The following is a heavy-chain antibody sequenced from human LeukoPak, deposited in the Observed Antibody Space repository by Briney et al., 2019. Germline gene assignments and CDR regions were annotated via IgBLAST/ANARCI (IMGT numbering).Heavy chain of an antibody. CDR3: AGGKRDY. CDR1: GGSISSYY. J-gene: IGHJ4*02. CDR2: IYTSGST. Sequence: PSETLSLTCTVSGGSISSYYWSWLRQPAGKGLKWIGRIYTSGSTNYNPSLKSRVTMSVDTSKNQFSLKLSSVTAADTAVYYCAGGKRDYWGQGTLVTVSS. V-gene: IGHV4-4*07. D-gene: IGHD4-23*01.